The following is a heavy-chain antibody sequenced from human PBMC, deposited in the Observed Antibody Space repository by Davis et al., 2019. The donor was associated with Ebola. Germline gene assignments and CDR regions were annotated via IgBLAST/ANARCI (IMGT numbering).Heavy chain of an antibody. J-gene: IGHJ4*02. CDR3: TRATTMIVVVPGAY. D-gene: IGHD3-22*01. V-gene: IGHV3-49*04. CDR2: IRSKAYGGTT. Sequence: GESLKISCAASGFTFDDYAMHWVRQAPGKGLEWVGFIRSKAYGGTTEYAASVKGRFTISRDDSKSIAYLQMNSLKTEDTAVYYCTRATTMIVVVPGAYWGQGTLVTVSS. CDR1: GFTFDDYA.